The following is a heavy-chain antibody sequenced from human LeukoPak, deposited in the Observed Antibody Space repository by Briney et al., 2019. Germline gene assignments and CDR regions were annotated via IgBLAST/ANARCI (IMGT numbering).Heavy chain of an antibody. CDR2: IHYSGST. CDR3: ARIPVGYYYDNNVD. CDR1: GASISPDY. J-gene: IGHJ4*02. V-gene: IGHV4-59*01. Sequence: RSSETLSLTCTVSGASISPDYWGWIRQPPGKGLEFIGYIHYSGSTNYNPSLKSRVTISVDTSKNQFSLKLSSVTAADTAVYYCARIPVGYYYDNNVDWGQGTLVTVSS. D-gene: IGHD3-22*01.